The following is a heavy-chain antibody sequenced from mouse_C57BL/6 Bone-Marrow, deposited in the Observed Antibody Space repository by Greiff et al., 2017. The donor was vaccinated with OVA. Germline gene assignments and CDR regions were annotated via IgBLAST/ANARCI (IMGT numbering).Heavy chain of an antibody. J-gene: IGHJ4*01. Sequence: QVQLQQPGAELVMPGASVKLSCKASGYTFTSYWMHWVKQRPGQGLEWIGEIDPSDSYTNYNQKFTGKSTLTVDKSSSTAYMQLSSLTSEDSAVYYCARLTYYSGAMDYWGQGTSVTVSS. V-gene: IGHV1-69*01. CDR2: IDPSDSYT. D-gene: IGHD2-12*01. CDR3: ARLTYYSGAMDY. CDR1: GYTFTSYW.